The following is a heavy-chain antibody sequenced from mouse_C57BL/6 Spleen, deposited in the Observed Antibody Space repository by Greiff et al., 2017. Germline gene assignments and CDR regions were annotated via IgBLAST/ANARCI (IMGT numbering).Heavy chain of an antibody. CDR3: ARRYPYYAMDY. D-gene: IGHD1-1*01. J-gene: IGHJ4*01. CDR1: GYSITSGYY. CDR2: ISYDGSN. Sequence: EVKLVESGPGLVKPSQSLSLTCSVTGYSITSGYYWNWIRQFPGNKLEWMGYISYDGSNNYNPSLKNRISITRDTSKNQFFLKLNSVTTEDTATYYCARRYPYYAMDYWGQGTSVTVSS. V-gene: IGHV3-6*01.